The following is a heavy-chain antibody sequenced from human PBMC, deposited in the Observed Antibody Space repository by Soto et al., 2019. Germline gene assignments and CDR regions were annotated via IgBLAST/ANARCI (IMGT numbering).Heavy chain of an antibody. J-gene: IGHJ5*02. CDR2: ISSSGSSI. D-gene: IGHD5-18*01. CDR1: GFTFSDYY. CDR3: ARVGDTAMAPFDP. Sequence: GGSLRLSCAASGFTFSDYYMSWIRQAPGKGLEWVSYISSSGSSIYYADSVKGRFTISRDNAKNSLYLQMNSLRAEDTAVYYCARVGDTAMAPFDPWGQGTLVTVSS. V-gene: IGHV3-11*01.